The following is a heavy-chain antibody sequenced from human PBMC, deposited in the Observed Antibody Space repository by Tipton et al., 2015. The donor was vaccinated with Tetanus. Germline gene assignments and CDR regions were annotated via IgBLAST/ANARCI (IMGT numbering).Heavy chain of an antibody. CDR1: GYSFTSYW. J-gene: IGHJ4*02. CDR2: IYPGDSDT. CDR3: ARLGGGWFGELLGAYFDY. Sequence: QLVQSGAEVKKPGESLKISCKGSGYSFTSYWIGWVRQMPGKGLEWMGIIYPGDSDTRYSPSFQGQVTISADKSISTAYLQWSSLKAADTAMYSCARLGGGWFGELLGAYFDYWGQGPLVPVSS. V-gene: IGHV5-51*01. D-gene: IGHD3-10*01.